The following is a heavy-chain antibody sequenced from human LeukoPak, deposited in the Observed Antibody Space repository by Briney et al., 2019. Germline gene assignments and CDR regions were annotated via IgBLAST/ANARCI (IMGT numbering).Heavy chain of an antibody. CDR3: ARLDRGINAAHSDY. J-gene: IGHJ4*02. Sequence: SETLSLTCTVSGGSISSSTFYWGWIRQPPGKGLEWIGIISYSGSTYYNPSLKSRVTISVDTSKNQFSLKLSSVTAADTAVYYCARLDRGINAAHSDYWGQGTLVTVSS. CDR1: GGSISSSTFY. D-gene: IGHD6-25*01. CDR2: ISYSGST. V-gene: IGHV4-39*01.